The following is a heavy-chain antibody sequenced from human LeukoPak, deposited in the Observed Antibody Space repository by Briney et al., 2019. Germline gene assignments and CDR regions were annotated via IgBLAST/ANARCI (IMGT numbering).Heavy chain of an antibody. D-gene: IGHD1-26*01. V-gene: IGHV3-66*01. Sequence: GGSLRLSCVASGFTFTTNYMTWVRQAPGKGLEWVSIIYSGGYTDYADSVKGRFTISRDNSKNTLDLQMNSLRAEDTAVYYCARRLEYSGSKGVFDYWGQGTLVTVSS. CDR1: GFTFTTNY. J-gene: IGHJ4*02. CDR3: ARRLEYSGSKGVFDY. CDR2: IYSGGYT.